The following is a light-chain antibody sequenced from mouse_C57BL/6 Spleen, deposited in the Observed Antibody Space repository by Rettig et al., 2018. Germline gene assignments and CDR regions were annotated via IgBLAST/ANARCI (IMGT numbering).Light chain of an antibody. V-gene: IGKV6-23*01. CDR2: WAS. CDR1: QDVGTA. J-gene: IGKJ5*01. Sequence: DIVMTQSHKFMSTSVGDRVSITCKASQDVGTAVAWYQQKPGQSPKLLIYWASTRHTGVPDRFTGSGSGTDFTLTISNVQSEDLADYFCQQYSSYPLTFGAGTKRELK. CDR3: QQYSSYPLT.